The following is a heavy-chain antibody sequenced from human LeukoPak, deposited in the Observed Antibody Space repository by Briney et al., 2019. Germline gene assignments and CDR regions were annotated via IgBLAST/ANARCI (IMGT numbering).Heavy chain of an antibody. CDR2: ISAYNGNT. CDR3: ARDITMVRGVIITGYAKDY. Sequence: GASVKVSCKASGYTFTSYGISWVRQAPGQGLEWMGWISAYNGNTNYAQKLQGRVTMTTDTSTSTAYMELRSLRSDDTAVYYCARDITMVRGVIITGYAKDYWGQGTLVTVSS. J-gene: IGHJ4*02. CDR1: GYTFTSYG. D-gene: IGHD3-10*01. V-gene: IGHV1-18*01.